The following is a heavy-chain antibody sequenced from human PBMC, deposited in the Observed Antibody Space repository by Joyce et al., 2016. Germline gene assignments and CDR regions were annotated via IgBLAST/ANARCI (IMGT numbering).Heavy chain of an antibody. CDR3: ARPVYCSATTCSGPFHI. D-gene: IGHD2-15*01. J-gene: IGHJ3*02. Sequence: QVHLQQWGAGLLKPSETLSLTCAVYGGSLNNYFWSWIRQPPGRGLEWIGEINHRGGTTYNPSLRSRVIISVDTSKNQFSLKLTSVAAADTAVYYCARPVYCSATTCSGPFHIWGQGTQVTVSS. CDR2: INHRGGT. V-gene: IGHV4-34*01. CDR1: GGSLNNYF.